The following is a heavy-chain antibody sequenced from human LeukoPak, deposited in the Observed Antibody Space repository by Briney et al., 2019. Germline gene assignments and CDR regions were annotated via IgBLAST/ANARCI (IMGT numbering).Heavy chain of an antibody. CDR1: GASISSYY. J-gene: IGHJ4*02. V-gene: IGHV4-4*07. D-gene: IGHD4-17*01. CDR3: ARGFGDYGGFDY. Sequence: PSETLSLTCTVSGASISSYYWTWIRQPAGKGLEWIGRISTSGSTNYNPSLRSRVTMSVDTSNNQFSLKLNSVTAADTAVYYCARGFGDYGGFDYRGQGNLVTVS. CDR2: ISTSGST.